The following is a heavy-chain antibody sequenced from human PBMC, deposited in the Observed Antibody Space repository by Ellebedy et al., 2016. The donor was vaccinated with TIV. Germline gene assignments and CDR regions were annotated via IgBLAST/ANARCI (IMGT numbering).Heavy chain of an antibody. CDR1: GGTFSSYA. D-gene: IGHD4-17*01. J-gene: IGHJ5*02. CDR2: IIPIFGTA. Sequence: ASVKVSCKASGGTFSSYAISWVRQAPGQGLEWMGGIIPIFGTANYAQKFQGRVTITADESTSTAYMELSSLRSEDTAVYYCARHHVSYGDYVFWFDPWGQGTLVTVSP. CDR3: ARHHVSYGDYVFWFDP. V-gene: IGHV1-69*13.